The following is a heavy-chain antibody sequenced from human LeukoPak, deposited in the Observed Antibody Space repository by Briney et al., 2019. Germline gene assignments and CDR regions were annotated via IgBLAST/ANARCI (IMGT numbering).Heavy chain of an antibody. CDR3: ARGRCGYSGYDYFDY. D-gene: IGHD5-12*01. Sequence: GGSLRLSCAASGFTFSSYAMHWVRQAPGKGLEYVSAISSNGGSTYSANSVKGRFTISRDNSKNTLYLQMGSLRAEDMAVYYCARGRCGYSGYDYFDYWGQGTLVTVSS. J-gene: IGHJ4*02. CDR1: GFTFSSYA. V-gene: IGHV3-64*01. CDR2: ISSNGGST.